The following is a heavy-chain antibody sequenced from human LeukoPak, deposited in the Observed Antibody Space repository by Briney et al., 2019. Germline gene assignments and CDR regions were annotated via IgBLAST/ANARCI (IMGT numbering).Heavy chain of an antibody. V-gene: IGHV4-59*01. CDR1: GGSMNNYY. D-gene: IGHD3-22*01. J-gene: IGHJ4*02. CDR3: ARGRGDSKGTSFDF. Sequence: PSETLSLTCTVSGGSMNNYYWSWIRQSPGKGLEWVGYIYHTGSATYKPSLKSRVTLSLDTSKNQFSLRLNSVTAADTVVYYCARGRGDSKGTSFDFWGQGTLVTVSS. CDR2: IYHTGSA.